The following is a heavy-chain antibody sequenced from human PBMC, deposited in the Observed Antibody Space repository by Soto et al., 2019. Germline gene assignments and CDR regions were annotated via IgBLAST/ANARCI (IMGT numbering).Heavy chain of an antibody. J-gene: IGHJ6*03. CDR2: ISGSGGST. D-gene: IGHD2-2*01. V-gene: IGHV3-23*01. CDR1: GFTFSSYA. Sequence: EVQLLESGGGLVQPGGSLRLSCAASGFTFSSYAMSWVRQAPGKGLEWVSAISGSGGSTYYADSVKGRFTISRDNSKNTLYLQMNSLRAEDTAVYYCAKDSCAVVPAARWGPDWCSYYYMDVWGKGTTVTVSS. CDR3: AKDSCAVVPAARWGPDWCSYYYMDV.